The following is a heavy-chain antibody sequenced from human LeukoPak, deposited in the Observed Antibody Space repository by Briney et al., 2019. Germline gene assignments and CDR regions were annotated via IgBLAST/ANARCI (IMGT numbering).Heavy chain of an antibody. CDR3: ARDKKGTSCYDY. J-gene: IGHJ4*02. CDR2: IYYSGST. Sequence: SGTLSLTCTVSGGCISSYYWSWIRQSPGKGLEWIGFIYYSGSTTYNPSLKSRVTISVDTSKNQFSLKLSSVTAADTAVYYCARDKKGTSCYDYWGQGTLVTVSS. CDR1: GGCISSYY. V-gene: IGHV4-59*01. D-gene: IGHD2-2*01.